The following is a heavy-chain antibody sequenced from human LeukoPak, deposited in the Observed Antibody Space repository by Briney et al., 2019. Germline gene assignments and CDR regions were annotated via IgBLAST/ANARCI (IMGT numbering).Heavy chain of an antibody. CDR1: GGSFSGYN. Sequence: SETLSLTCAVYGGSFSGYNWSWIRQPPGKGLEWIGEISHSGSTNYNPSLKSRVTKLVDTSKNQSSLKLRSVTAADTAVYFCARTRSSWYRGGFDYWGREPWSPSPQ. J-gene: IGHJ4*02. D-gene: IGHD6-13*01. CDR3: ARTRSSWYRGGFDY. V-gene: IGHV4-34*01. CDR2: ISHSGST.